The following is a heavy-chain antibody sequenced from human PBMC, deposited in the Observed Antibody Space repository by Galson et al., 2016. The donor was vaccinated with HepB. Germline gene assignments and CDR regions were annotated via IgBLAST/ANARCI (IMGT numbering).Heavy chain of an antibody. D-gene: IGHD6-13*01. V-gene: IGHV6-1*01. J-gene: IGHJ4*02. Sequence: CAISGDSVSSISATWNWIRQSPSRGLEWLGRTFYRSKWYKDYAASVKSRITVNADTSRNQFTLQLNSVTPEDAALYFCARATSSSWYVLDYWGQGTLVTVPS. CDR3: ARATSSSWYVLDY. CDR1: GDSVSSISAT. CDR2: TFYRSKWYK.